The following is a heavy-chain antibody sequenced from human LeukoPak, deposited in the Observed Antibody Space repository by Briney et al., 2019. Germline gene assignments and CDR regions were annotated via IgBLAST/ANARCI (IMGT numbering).Heavy chain of an antibody. J-gene: IGHJ4*02. Sequence: PGGSLRLSCAASGLTVSSNCMSWVRQAPGKGLEWVSLIYSGGSTYYADSVKGRFTISRDNSKNTLYFQMNSLSAEDTAVYYCARTFVSGDGYKVGYFDYWGQGTLVTVSS. CDR2: IYSGGST. D-gene: IGHD5-24*01. CDR1: GLTVSSNC. V-gene: IGHV3-53*01. CDR3: ARTFVSGDGYKVGYFDY.